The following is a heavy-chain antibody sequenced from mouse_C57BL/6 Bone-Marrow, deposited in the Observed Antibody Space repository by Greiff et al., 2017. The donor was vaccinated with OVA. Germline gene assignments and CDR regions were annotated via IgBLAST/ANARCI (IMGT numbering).Heavy chain of an antibody. J-gene: IGHJ3*01. Sequence: EVKLVESGGGLVKPGGSLKLSCAASGFTFSSYAMSWVRQTPEKRLEWVATISDGGSYTYYPDNVKGRFTISRDNAKNTLYLQMSPLKSEDTALYYCGRAGWFAYWGQGTLVTVSA. V-gene: IGHV5-4*03. CDR1: GFTFSSYA. CDR2: ISDGGSYT. CDR3: GRAGWFAY.